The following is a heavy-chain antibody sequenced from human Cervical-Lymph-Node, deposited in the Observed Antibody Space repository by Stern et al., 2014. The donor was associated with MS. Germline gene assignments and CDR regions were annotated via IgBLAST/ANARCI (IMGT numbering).Heavy chain of an antibody. CDR1: GFTFDDYA. V-gene: IGHV3-9*01. CDR3: ATTPVWGSYRYYFDY. J-gene: IGHJ4*02. D-gene: IGHD3-16*02. Sequence: QLGESGGGLVQPGRSLRLSCAASGFTFDDYAMHWVRQAPGKGLEWVSGISLNSGSIGYADSVKGRFTISRDNAKNSLYLQMNSLRAEDTALYYCATTPVWGSYRYYFDYWGQGTLVTVSS. CDR2: ISLNSGSI.